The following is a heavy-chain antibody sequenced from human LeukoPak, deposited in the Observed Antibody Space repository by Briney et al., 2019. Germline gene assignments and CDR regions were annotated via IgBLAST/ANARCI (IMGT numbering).Heavy chain of an antibody. J-gene: IGHJ3*02. CDR3: ARGEGIVVVVAATPWHAFDI. D-gene: IGHD2-15*01. CDR2: IIPIFGTA. Sequence: SVRVSCKASGGTFSSYAISWVRQAPGQGLEWMGGIIPIFGTANYAQKFQGRVTITADESTSTAYMELSSLRSEDTAVYYCARGEGIVVVVAATPWHAFDIWGQGTMVTVSS. CDR1: GGTFSSYA. V-gene: IGHV1-69*01.